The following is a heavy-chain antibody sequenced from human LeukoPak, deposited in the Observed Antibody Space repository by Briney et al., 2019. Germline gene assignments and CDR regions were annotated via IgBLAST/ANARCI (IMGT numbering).Heavy chain of an antibody. CDR3: ARIPLGYSGAYYFDY. V-gene: IGHV4-4*09. D-gene: IGHD5-12*01. CDR2: ISSSGSV. CDR1: RGSISGSIRSYY. J-gene: IGHJ4*02. Sequence: PSETLSLTCTVSRGSISGSIRSYYWSWLRQPPGKGLEWIGYISSSGSVNDNPSLRRRVTISVDTSKNKFFLNLSSVSAADTAVYYCARIPLGYSGAYYFDYWGQGTLVTVSP.